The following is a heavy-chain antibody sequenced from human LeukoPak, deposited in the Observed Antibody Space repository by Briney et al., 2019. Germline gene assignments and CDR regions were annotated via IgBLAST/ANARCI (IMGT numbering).Heavy chain of an antibody. CDR1: GFTFSSYS. Sequence: PGGSLRLSCAASGFTFSSYSMNWVRQAPGKGLEWVSSISSSSSYIYYADSVKGRFTISRDNAKNSLYLQMNSLRAEDTAVYYCARDLGRGYSSSWYPLPYWGQGTLVTVSS. D-gene: IGHD6-13*01. J-gene: IGHJ4*02. CDR2: ISSSSSYI. V-gene: IGHV3-21*01. CDR3: ARDLGRGYSSSWYPLPY.